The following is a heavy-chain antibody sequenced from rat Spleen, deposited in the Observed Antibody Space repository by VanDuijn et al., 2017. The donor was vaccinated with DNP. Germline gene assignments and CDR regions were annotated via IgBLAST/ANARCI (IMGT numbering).Heavy chain of an antibody. V-gene: IGHV5-31*01. Sequence: EVQLVESGGGPVQPGRSLKLSCVASGFIFSNYWMTWIRQAPGKGLEWVASISYDGSDTYYRDSVKGRFTISRNIARSSLYLQMDSLRSEDTATYYCATDGYYDGTYYPRVMDAWGQGASVTVSS. CDR2: ISYDGSDT. CDR3: ATDGYYDGTYYPRVMDA. J-gene: IGHJ4*01. CDR1: GFIFSNYW. D-gene: IGHD1-12*02.